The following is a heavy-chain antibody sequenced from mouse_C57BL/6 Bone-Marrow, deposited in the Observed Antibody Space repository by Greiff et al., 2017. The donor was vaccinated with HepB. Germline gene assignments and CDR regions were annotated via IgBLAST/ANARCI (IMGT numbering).Heavy chain of an antibody. CDR3: ARIPYGYDGYYYAMDY. D-gene: IGHD2-2*01. CDR2: IWSGGST. Sequence: QVQLQQSGPGLVQPSQSLSITCTVSGFSLTSYGVHWVRQSPGKGLEWLGVIWSGGSTDYNAAFISRLSISKDNSKSQVFFKMNSLQADDTAIYYCARIPYGYDGYYYAMDYWGQGTSVTVSS. V-gene: IGHV2-2*01. J-gene: IGHJ4*01. CDR1: GFSLTSYG.